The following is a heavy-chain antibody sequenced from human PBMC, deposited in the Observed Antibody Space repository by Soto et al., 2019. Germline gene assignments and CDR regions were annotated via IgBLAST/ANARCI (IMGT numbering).Heavy chain of an antibody. D-gene: IGHD6-13*01. V-gene: IGHV3-49*03. CDR1: GFTFGDHA. Sequence: PGRSLRLSWTASGFTFGDHAMIWFRQAPGKGLEWVGFIRSKAYGGTTEYAASVKGRFTISRDDSKSIAYLQMNSLKTEDTAVYYCTRHPSSSSWYRISWFDPWGQGTLVTVSS. CDR2: IRSKAYGGTT. J-gene: IGHJ5*02. CDR3: TRHPSSSSWYRISWFDP.